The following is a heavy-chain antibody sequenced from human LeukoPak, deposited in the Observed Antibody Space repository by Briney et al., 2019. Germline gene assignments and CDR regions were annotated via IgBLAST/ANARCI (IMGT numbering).Heavy chain of an antibody. D-gene: IGHD3-3*01. CDR1: GGSISSYY. V-gene: IGHV4-59*01. CDR3: ARGGDPYWFDP. J-gene: IGHJ5*02. CDR2: IYYSGST. Sequence: SETLSLTCTVSGGSISSYYWSWIQQPPGKGLEWVGYIYYSGSTNYNPSLKSRVTISVDTSKNQFSLKLSSVTAADTAVYYCARGGDPYWFDPWGQGTLVTVSS.